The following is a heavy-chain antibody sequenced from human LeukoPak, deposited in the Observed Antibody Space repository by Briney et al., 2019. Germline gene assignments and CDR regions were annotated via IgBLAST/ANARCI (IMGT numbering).Heavy chain of an antibody. J-gene: IGHJ4*01. D-gene: IGHD2-15*01. Sequence: SQTLCLTCTVSGASISSRTYYWDWLRRPPGKGLEWIGNIYYSGSAYFNPSLRSRATISVDTSKNQFSQKLSSVTAADTAVYYCARHVGYCDVGSCWRPFDYWGHGTLVTVSS. CDR3: ARHVGYCDVGSCWRPFDY. CDR2: IYYSGSA. V-gene: IGHV4-39*01. CDR1: GASISSRTYY.